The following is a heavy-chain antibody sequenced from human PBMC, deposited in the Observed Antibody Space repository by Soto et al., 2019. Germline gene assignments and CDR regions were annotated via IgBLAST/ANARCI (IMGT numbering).Heavy chain of an antibody. CDR2: IYPGDSDT. V-gene: IGHV5-51*01. Sequence: GDSLQISCKGSGYSFTSYWIGWVRQMPGKGLEWMGIIYPGDSDTRYSPSFQGQVTISADKSISTAYLQWSSLKASDTAMYYCERGGFIVSITAAIPYVMHVWGPGTT. D-gene: IGHD2-2*01. CDR3: ERGGFIVSITAAIPYVMHV. J-gene: IGHJ6*02. CDR1: GYSFTSYW.